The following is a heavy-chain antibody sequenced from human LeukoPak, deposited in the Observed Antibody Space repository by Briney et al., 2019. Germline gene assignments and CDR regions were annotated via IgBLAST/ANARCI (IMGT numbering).Heavy chain of an antibody. CDR3: AKDKTHYPYYGGNSALDY. J-gene: IGHJ4*02. CDR2: ISWDGGST. Sequence: GGSLRLSCAASGFTFDDYAMHWVRQAPGKGLEWVSLISWDGGSTYYADSVKGRFTISRDNSKNSLYLQMNSLRAEDTALYYCAKDKTHYPYYGGNSALDYWGQGTLVTVSS. V-gene: IGHV3-43D*03. CDR1: GFTFDDYA. D-gene: IGHD4-23*01.